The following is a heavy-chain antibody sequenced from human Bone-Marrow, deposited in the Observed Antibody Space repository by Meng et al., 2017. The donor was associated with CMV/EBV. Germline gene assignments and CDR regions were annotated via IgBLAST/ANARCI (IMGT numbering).Heavy chain of an antibody. D-gene: IGHD2-2*01. V-gene: IGHV1-8*02. CDR3: AGSSTSNGYGMDV. J-gene: IGHJ6*02. CDR1: GYTFTSYG. Sequence: ASVKVSCKASGYTFTSYGISWVRQAPGQGLEWMGWISAYNGNTGYAQKFQGRVTMTRNTSISTAYMELSSLRSEDTAVYYCAGSSTSNGYGMDVCGQGTTVTVSS. CDR2: ISAYNGNT.